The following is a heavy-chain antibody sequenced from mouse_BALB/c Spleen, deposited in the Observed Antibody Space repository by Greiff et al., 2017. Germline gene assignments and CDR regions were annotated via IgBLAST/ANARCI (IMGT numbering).Heavy chain of an antibody. V-gene: IGHV3-8*02. CDR1: GDSITSGY. CDR3: ARAPGSSYFWYFDV. D-gene: IGHD1-1*01. J-gene: IGHJ1*01. CDR2: ISYSGST. Sequence: EVMLVESGPSLVKPSQTLSLTCSVTGDSITSGYWNWIRKFPGNKLEYMGYISYSGSTYYNPSLKSRISITRDTSKNQYYLQLNSVTTEDTATYYCARAPGSSYFWYFDVWGAGTTVTVSS.